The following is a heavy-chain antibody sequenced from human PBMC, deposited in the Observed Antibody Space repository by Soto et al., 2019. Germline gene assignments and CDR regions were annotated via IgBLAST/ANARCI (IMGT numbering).Heavy chain of an antibody. V-gene: IGHV3-23*01. J-gene: IGHJ5*02. Sequence: EVQLLESGGGLVQPGESLRLSCATSGFAFRLYAMSWVRQGPGKGLEWVAGVSVSGDKRYYADSVKGRFTISRDISKNTLYLEMNSLRADDTAIYYCAKRVRPGYDKGDWFDPWGQGTLVTVSS. CDR3: AKRVRPGYDKGDWFDP. CDR1: GFAFRLYA. CDR2: VSVSGDKR. D-gene: IGHD5-12*01.